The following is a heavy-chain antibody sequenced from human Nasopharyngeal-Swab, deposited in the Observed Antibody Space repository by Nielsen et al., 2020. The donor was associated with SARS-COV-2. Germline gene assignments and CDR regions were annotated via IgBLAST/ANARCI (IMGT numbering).Heavy chain of an antibody. V-gene: IGHV4-39*01. CDR3: ARRDRYYDFWMD. Sequence: SETLSLTCTISGDSISNNNYYWGWMRKPPGKGLEWIGMIYYSGTTYDNPSLKSRVTISVDTSESQFSLKLNSVTAADTAVYYCARRDRYYDFWMDWGQGTLVTVSS. D-gene: IGHD3-3*01. CDR2: IYYSGTT. J-gene: IGHJ4*02. CDR1: GDSISNNNYY.